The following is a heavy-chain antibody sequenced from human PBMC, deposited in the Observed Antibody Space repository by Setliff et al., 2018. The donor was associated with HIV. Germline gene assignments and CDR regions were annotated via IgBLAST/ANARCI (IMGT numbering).Heavy chain of an antibody. Sequence: SVKVSCKASGGTFSSYAISWVRQAPGQGLEWMGGIIPIFGTANYAQKFQGRVTITTDESTSTAYMELSSLRSEDTAVYYCARAPGDGYNWDHAFDIWGQGTMVTVSS. V-gene: IGHV1-69*05. CDR3: ARAPGDGYNWDHAFDI. J-gene: IGHJ3*02. D-gene: IGHD5-12*01. CDR1: GGTFSSYA. CDR2: IIPIFGTA.